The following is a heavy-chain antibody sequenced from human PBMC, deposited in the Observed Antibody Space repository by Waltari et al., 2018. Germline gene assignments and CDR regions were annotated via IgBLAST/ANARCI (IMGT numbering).Heavy chain of an antibody. CDR3: ATDNLNAFHN. J-gene: IGHJ4*02. CDR2: VSPLNGKT. Sequence: QVQLLQSGAEVKEPGASVKVSCRASGYSFTSVGISWVRLAPGQGLEWVGWVSPLNGKTNYAQNGQDRVTMTTDTSTSTAYMELRSLRFDDTAVYFCATDNLNAFHNWGQGTLVTVSS. D-gene: IGHD1-20*01. V-gene: IGHV1-18*04. CDR1: GYSFTSVG.